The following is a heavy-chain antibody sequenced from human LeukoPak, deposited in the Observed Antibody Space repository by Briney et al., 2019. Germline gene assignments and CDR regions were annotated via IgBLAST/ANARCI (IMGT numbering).Heavy chain of an antibody. Sequence: PSETLSLTCTVSGGSISSYYWSWIRQPPGKGLEWIGYIYYSGSTNYNPSLKSRVTISVDTSKNQFSLKLSSVTAADTAVYYCARTGYDFWSGFSHFDYWGQGTLVTVSS. J-gene: IGHJ4*02. D-gene: IGHD3-3*01. V-gene: IGHV4-59*08. CDR2: IYYSGST. CDR1: GGSISSYY. CDR3: ARTGYDFWSGFSHFDY.